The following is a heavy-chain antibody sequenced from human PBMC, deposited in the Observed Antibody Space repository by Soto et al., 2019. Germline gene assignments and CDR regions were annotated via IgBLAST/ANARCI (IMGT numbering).Heavy chain of an antibody. J-gene: IGHJ3*02. CDR2: IYYSGST. Sequence: ASETLSLTCTVSGGSISSYYWSWIRQPPGKGLEWIGYIYYSGSTNYNPSLKSRVTISVDTSKSQLSLKLSSVTAADTAVYYCARDLLGSGWWRVGAFDIWGQGTMVTVSS. CDR3: ARDLLGSGWWRVGAFDI. D-gene: IGHD6-19*01. V-gene: IGHV4-59*01. CDR1: GGSISSYY.